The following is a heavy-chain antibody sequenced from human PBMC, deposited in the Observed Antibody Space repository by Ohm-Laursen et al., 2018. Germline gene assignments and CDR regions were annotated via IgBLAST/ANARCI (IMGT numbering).Heavy chain of an antibody. J-gene: IGHJ6*02. D-gene: IGHD2-8*01. Sequence: TQTLTLTCTFSGFSLNGSPMCVSWIRQPPGKALDWLALIYWNDDKRYNPSLRNRLTITKDTSKNQVVLTMSNMDPVDTATYYCAHRSNSYSYAMDVWGQGTTVTVSS. CDR1: GFSLNGSPMC. CDR3: AHRSNSYSYAMDV. CDR2: IYWNDDK. V-gene: IGHV2-5*01.